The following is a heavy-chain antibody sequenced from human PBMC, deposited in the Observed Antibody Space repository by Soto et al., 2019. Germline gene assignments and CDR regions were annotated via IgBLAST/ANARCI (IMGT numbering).Heavy chain of an antibody. D-gene: IGHD3-10*01. CDR3: ARGFRYYYGSGSEYYYYGMDV. Sequence: SETLSLTCTVSGGSISSNIYYWGWIRQPPGKGLEWIGNIHYSGSTYYDSSLKTRVTISVDTSKNQFSLKLSSVTAADTAVYYCARGFRYYYGSGSEYYYYGMDVWGQGTTVTVSS. J-gene: IGHJ6*02. CDR1: GGSISSNIYY. CDR2: IHYSGST. V-gene: IGHV4-39*01.